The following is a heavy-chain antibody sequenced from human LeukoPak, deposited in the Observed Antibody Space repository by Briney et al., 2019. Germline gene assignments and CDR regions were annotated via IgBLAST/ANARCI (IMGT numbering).Heavy chain of an antibody. V-gene: IGHV3-30-3*01. J-gene: IGHJ6*02. Sequence: RSLRLSCAASGFTFSSYAMHWVRQAPGKGLEWVAVISYDGSNKYYADSVKGRFTISRDNSKNTLYLQMNSLRAEDTAVYYCARDSEVVTYYYYYGMDVWGQGTTVTVSS. CDR3: ARDSEVVTYYYYYGMDV. CDR1: GFTFSSYA. CDR2: ISYDGSNK. D-gene: IGHD3-22*01.